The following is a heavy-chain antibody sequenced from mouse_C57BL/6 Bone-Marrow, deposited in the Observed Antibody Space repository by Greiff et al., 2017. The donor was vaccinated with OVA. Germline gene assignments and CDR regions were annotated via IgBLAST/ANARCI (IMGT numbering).Heavy chain of an antibody. CDR3: ARDYYGSSVSYWYFDV. D-gene: IGHD1-1*01. CDR2: ISDGGSYT. Sequence: DVKLVESGGGLVKPGGSLKLSCAASGFTFSSYAMSWVRQTPEKRLEWVATISDGGSYTYYPDNVKGRFTISRDNAKNNLYLQMSHLKSEDTAMYYCARDYYGSSVSYWYFDVWGTGTTVTVSS. J-gene: IGHJ1*03. CDR1: GFTFSSYA. V-gene: IGHV5-4*01.